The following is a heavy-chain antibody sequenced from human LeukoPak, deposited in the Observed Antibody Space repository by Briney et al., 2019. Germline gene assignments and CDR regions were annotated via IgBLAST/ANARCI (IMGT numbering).Heavy chain of an antibody. V-gene: IGHV4-31*03. Sequence: PSETLSLTCTVSGGSISSGGYYWSWIRQHPGKGLEWIGYIYYSGSTYYNPSLKSRVTISVDTSKNQFSLKLSSVTAVDTAVYYCARSQDGGTFDYWGQGTLVTVSS. CDR1: GGSISSGGYY. J-gene: IGHJ4*02. D-gene: IGHD1-26*01. CDR2: IYYSGST. CDR3: ARSQDGGTFDY.